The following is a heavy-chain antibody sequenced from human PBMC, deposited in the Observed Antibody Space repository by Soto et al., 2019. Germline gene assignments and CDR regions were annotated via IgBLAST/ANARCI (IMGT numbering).Heavy chain of an antibody. CDR3: GGPNYYDSSGYLGYYGMDV. Sequence: ASVKVSCKASGFTFTSYGISWVRQAPGQRLEWMGWISAYNGNTNYAQKLQGRVTMTTDTSTSTAYMELRSLRSDDTAVYYCGGPNYYDSSGYLGYYGMDVWGQGTTVTVSS. D-gene: IGHD3-22*01. V-gene: IGHV1-18*01. CDR1: GFTFTSYG. CDR2: ISAYNGNT. J-gene: IGHJ6*02.